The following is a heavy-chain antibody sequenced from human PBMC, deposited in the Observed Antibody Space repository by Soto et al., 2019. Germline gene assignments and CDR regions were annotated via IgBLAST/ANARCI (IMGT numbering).Heavy chain of an antibody. CDR3: ARVVILVPTASTHYYYHMDV. V-gene: IGHV1-69*01. J-gene: IGHJ6*02. D-gene: IGHD2-2*01. CDR2: IIPIVGTG. Sequence: QVQLVQSGAEVRKPGSSVTVSCKASGGTFSNYAISWVRQAPGQGHEWMGGIIPIVGTGSYAQKLQGRVTITADEPTTTAYMELSSLRFEDTAVYYCARVVILVPTASTHYYYHMDVWGPGTTVTVSS. CDR1: GGTFSNYA.